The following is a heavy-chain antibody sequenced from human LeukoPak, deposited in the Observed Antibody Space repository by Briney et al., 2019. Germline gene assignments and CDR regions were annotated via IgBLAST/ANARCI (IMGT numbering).Heavy chain of an antibody. D-gene: IGHD2-15*01. J-gene: IGHJ5*02. V-gene: IGHV3-23*01. CDR3: AKGSTGGKVDWFDP. CDR1: GFPFRAYS. CDR2: STALGGT. Sequence: GESLRLSCAGSGFPFRAYSMMWVRQAPGKGLQWVSSSTALGGTYYSASVRGRFTASRDDSESTLYLHMSGLRAEDTAIYFCAKGSTGGKVDWFDPWGQGTLVTVSS.